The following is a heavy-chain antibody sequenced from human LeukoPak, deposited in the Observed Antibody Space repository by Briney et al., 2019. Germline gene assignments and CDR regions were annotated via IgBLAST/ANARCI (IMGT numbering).Heavy chain of an antibody. J-gene: IGHJ4*02. V-gene: IGHV1-2*02. Sequence: ASVKVSCKASGYTFTGYYMHWVRRAPGQGLEWMGCINPNSGGTNYAQKFQGRVTMTRDTSISTAYMELRRLRSDDTAVYYCARVQTGTTGGDFDYWGQGTLVTVSS. CDR2: INPNSGGT. CDR1: GYTFTGYY. D-gene: IGHD1-1*01. CDR3: ARVQTGTTGGDFDY.